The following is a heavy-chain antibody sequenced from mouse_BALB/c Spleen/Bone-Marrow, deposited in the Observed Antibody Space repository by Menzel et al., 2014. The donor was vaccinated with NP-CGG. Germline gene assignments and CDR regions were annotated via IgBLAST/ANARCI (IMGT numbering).Heavy chain of an antibody. Sequence: LVKTGASVKISCKVSGYSFTGYYMHWVKQSHGKSLEWIGYISCYNGATSYNQKFKGKATFTVDTSSSTAYMQFNSLTSEDSAVYYCARGDGYYVDSDYWGQGTTLTVSS. CDR2: ISCYNGAT. D-gene: IGHD2-3*01. CDR1: GYSFTGYY. V-gene: IGHV1S34*01. CDR3: ARGDGYYVDSDY. J-gene: IGHJ2*01.